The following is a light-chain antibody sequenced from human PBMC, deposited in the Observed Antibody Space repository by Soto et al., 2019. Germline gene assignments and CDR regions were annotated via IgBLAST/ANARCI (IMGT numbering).Light chain of an antibody. Sequence: DIQVTQSPSSVSASVGDRVTITCRASQGITSWLAWYQQEPGRAPKLLIYAASSLQSGVPSRVSGSGSGTDFTLTISSLQPEDFATYSCQQTTSFPITFGGGTKVQIK. CDR3: QQTTSFPIT. CDR2: AAS. CDR1: QGITSW. V-gene: IGKV1-12*01. J-gene: IGKJ4*01.